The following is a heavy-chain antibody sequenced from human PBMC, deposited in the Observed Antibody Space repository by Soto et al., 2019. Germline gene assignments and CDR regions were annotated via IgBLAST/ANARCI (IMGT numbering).Heavy chain of an antibody. J-gene: IGHJ4*02. V-gene: IGHV1-18*01. CDR3: ARSEYSSGRPWDPPAH. Sequence: GASVKVSCKASGYTFNAHGIYWVRQAPGQGLEWLGWISAYNGKTNYVQNLQGRVTMTTDTPTTTAYMELRSLRSDDTAVYYCARSEYSSGRPWDPPAHWGQGTLVTVSS. D-gene: IGHD6-19*01. CDR2: ISAYNGKT. CDR1: GYTFNAHG.